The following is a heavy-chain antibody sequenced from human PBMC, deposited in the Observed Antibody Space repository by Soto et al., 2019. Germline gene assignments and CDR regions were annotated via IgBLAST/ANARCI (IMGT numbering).Heavy chain of an antibody. V-gene: IGHV3-23*01. Sequence: GGSLRLSCAASGFTFSSYAMSWVRQAPGKGLEWVSAISGSGGSTYYADSVKGRFTISRDNSKNTLYLQMNSLRAEDTAVYYCAKGARVGSYPKTLSLSHDDYWGQGTLVTVSS. CDR3: AKGARVGSYPKTLSLSHDDY. CDR2: ISGSGGST. J-gene: IGHJ4*02. CDR1: GFTFSSYA. D-gene: IGHD1-26*01.